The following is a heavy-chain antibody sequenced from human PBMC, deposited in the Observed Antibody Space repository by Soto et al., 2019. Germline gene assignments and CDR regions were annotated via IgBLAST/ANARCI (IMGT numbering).Heavy chain of an antibody. V-gene: IGHV3-30-3*01. J-gene: IGHJ4*02. Sequence: QVQLVESGGDVVQPGRSLRLSCAASGFTFSSYAMHWVRQAPGKGLEWVAVISYDGSNKYYADSVKGRFTISRDNSKNTLYLQMNSLRAEDTAVYYCARSTMVRGVISGFDYWGQGTLVTVSS. CDR2: ISYDGSNK. CDR3: ARSTMVRGVISGFDY. CDR1: GFTFSSYA. D-gene: IGHD3-10*01.